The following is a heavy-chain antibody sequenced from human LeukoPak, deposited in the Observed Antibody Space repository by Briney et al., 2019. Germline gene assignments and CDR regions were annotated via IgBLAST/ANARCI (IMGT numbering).Heavy chain of an antibody. J-gene: IGHJ4*02. CDR2: ISADGRNT. CDR1: GFTFSNFA. V-gene: IGHV3-23*01. Sequence: PGGSLRLSCAASGFTFSNFAMNWVRQAPGKGLEWVSLISADGRNTHYADSVKGRFTISRDNSKNTLYLQMNSLRAEDTAVYYCARGQGFFDYWGQGTLVTVSS. CDR3: ARGQGFFDY.